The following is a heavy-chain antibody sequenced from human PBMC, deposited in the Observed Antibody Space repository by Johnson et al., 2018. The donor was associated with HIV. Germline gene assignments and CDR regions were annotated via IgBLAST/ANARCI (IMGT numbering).Heavy chain of an antibody. Sequence: VQLVESGGGLVQPGGSLRLSCAASGFTFSSYDMHWVRQATGKGLEWVSAIGTAGDTYYPGSVKGRFTISRENAKNSLYLQMNSLRAEDTAVYDCARVPRDDNRDYFRHDAFYIWGQGTMVTVSS. CDR2: IGTAGDT. V-gene: IGHV3-13*01. CDR1: GFTFSSYD. J-gene: IGHJ3*02. CDR3: ARVPRDDNRDYFRHDAFYI. D-gene: IGHD3-22*01.